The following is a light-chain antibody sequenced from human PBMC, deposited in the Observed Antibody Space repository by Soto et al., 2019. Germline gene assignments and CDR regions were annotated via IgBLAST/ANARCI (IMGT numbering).Light chain of an antibody. CDR2: LGS. J-gene: IGKJ1*01. CDR3: MQALEGRT. CDR1: QSLLYSNGYNY. V-gene: IGKV2-28*01. Sequence: EIVMTQSPPALSVIPGEPASISCRSSQSLLYSNGYNYLDWYLQKPGQSPQLLIYLGSSRASGVPDRFSGSGSGSDFTLTISRVEADDVGIYYCMQALEGRTFGHGTKVEI.